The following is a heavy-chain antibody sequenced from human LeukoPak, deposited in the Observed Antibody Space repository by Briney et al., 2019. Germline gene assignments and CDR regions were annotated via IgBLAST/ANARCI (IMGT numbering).Heavy chain of an antibody. D-gene: IGHD1-26*01. Sequence: PGGSLRLSCAASGFTFSSYSMNWVRQAPGMGLEWVSSISSSSSYIYYADSVKGRFTISRDNAKNSLYLQMNSLRAEDTAVYYCASAMGATTGELDYWGQGTLVTVSS. J-gene: IGHJ4*02. CDR3: ASAMGATTGELDY. CDR2: ISSSSSYI. CDR1: GFTFSSYS. V-gene: IGHV3-21*01.